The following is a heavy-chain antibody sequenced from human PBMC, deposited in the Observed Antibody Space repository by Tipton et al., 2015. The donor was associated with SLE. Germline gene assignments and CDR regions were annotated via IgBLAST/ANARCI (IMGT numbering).Heavy chain of an antibody. CDR3: AIRGGVYGSGSYPLDY. D-gene: IGHD3-10*01. CDR1: GGSFSGYY. CDR2: INHSGST. Sequence: TLSLTCAVYGGSFSGYYWSWIRQPPGKGLEWIGEINHSGSTNYNPSLKSRVTISVDTSKNQFSLRLSSVTAADTAVYYCAIRGGVYGSGSYPLDYWGHGTLVTVSS. V-gene: IGHV4-34*01. J-gene: IGHJ4*01.